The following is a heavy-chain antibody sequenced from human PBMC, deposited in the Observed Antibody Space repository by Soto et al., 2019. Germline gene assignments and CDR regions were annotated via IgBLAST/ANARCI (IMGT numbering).Heavy chain of an antibody. V-gene: IGHV4-39*01. CDR1: GGSISSSSYY. J-gene: IGHJ4*02. Sequence: PSETLSLTCTVSGGSISSSSYYWGWIRQPPGKGLEWIGSIYYSGSTYYNPSLKSRVTISVDTSKNQFSLKLSSVTAADTAVYYCARLKAYYGSGSYYNSPCYFDYWGQGTLVTVSS. CDR3: ARLKAYYGSGSYYNSPCYFDY. CDR2: IYYSGST. D-gene: IGHD3-10*01.